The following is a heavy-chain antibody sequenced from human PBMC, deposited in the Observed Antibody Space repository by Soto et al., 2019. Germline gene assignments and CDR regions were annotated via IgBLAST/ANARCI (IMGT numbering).Heavy chain of an antibody. D-gene: IGHD3-3*01. CDR1: GYTFTSYD. J-gene: IGHJ6*02. CDR2: MNPNSGNT. CDR3: ARDITIFGGVTAGMDV. Sequence: ASVKVSCKASGYTFTSYDINWVRQATGQGLEWMGWMNPNSGNTGYAQKFQGRVTMTRNTSISTAYMELSSLRSEDTAVYYCARDITIFGGVTAGMDVWGQGTTVTVSS. V-gene: IGHV1-8*01.